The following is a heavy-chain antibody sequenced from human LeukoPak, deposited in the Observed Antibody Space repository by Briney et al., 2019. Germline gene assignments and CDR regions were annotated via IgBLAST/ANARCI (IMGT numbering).Heavy chain of an antibody. CDR2: ISYDGSNK. Sequence: PGGSLRLSCAASGFTLSSYGMHWVRQAPGKGLEWVAVISYDGSNKYYADSVKGRFTISRDNSKNTLYLQMNSLRAEDTAVYYCAKERIAVAVWNGFDPWGQGTLVTVSS. J-gene: IGHJ5*02. CDR3: AKERIAVAVWNGFDP. CDR1: GFTLSSYG. D-gene: IGHD6-19*01. V-gene: IGHV3-30*18.